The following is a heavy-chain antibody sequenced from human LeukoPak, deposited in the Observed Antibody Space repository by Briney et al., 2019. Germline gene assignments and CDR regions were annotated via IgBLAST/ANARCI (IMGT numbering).Heavy chain of an antibody. V-gene: IGHV1-2*02. J-gene: IGHJ4*02. D-gene: IGHD2-15*01. Sequence: ASVKVSCKASGHTFTGYYMHWVRQAPGQGLEWMGWINPNSGGTDYAQKFQGRVTMTRDTSISTAYMELSRLRSDDTAVYYCARFLSGAGGIDYWGQGTLVTVSS. CDR1: GHTFTGYY. CDR3: ARFLSGAGGIDY. CDR2: INPNSGGT.